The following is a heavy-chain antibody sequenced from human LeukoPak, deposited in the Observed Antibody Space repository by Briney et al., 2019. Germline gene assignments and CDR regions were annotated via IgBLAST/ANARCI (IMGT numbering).Heavy chain of an antibody. CDR1: GFTFSHYW. CDR3: AKDRFELWFGGLYPYSYYYYYYMDV. V-gene: IGHV3-74*01. Sequence: GGSLRLSCAASGFTFSHYWMHWVRQAPGKGLVWVSRINSDGTTTSYADSVKGRFTISRDNSKNTLYLQMNSLRAEDTAVYYCAKDRFELWFGGLYPYSYYYYYYMDVWGKGTTVTISS. CDR2: INSDGTTT. D-gene: IGHD3-10*01. J-gene: IGHJ6*03.